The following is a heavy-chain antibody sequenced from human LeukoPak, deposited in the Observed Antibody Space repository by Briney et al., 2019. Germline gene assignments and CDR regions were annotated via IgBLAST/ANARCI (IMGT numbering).Heavy chain of an antibody. CDR1: GYTFTGYY. V-gene: IGHV1-2*02. CDR3: ARDSVRDGYLDY. Sequence: ASVKVSCKASGYTFTGYYMHWVRQAPGQGLEWMGWINPNSGGTNYAQKFQGRVTMTRDTPISTAYMELSSLRSDDTAVYYCARDSVRDGYLDYWGQGTLVTVAS. D-gene: IGHD5-24*01. CDR2: INPNSGGT. J-gene: IGHJ4*02.